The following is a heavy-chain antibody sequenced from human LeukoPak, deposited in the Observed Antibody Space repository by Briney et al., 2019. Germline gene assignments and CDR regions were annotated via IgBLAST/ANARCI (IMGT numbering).Heavy chain of an antibody. V-gene: IGHV3-21*01. CDR1: GFTFSSYS. CDR2: ISSSSSYI. CDR3: ARDGSGHEFFDY. D-gene: IGHD5-12*01. J-gene: IGHJ4*02. Sequence: GGSLRLSCAASGFTFSSYSMNWVRQAPGKGLEWVSSISSSSSYIYYADSVKGRFTISRDNAKNSLYLQMNSLRAEDTAVYYCARDGSGHEFFDYWGQGTQVTVSS.